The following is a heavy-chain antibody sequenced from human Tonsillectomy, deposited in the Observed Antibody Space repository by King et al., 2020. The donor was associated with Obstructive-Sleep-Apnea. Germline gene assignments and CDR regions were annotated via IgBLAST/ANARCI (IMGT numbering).Heavy chain of an antibody. J-gene: IGHJ4*02. Sequence: VQLQESGPGLVKPSETLSLTCTVSGDSISSNSYYWGWIRQPPGKGLEWIGNIYYSGSTYYNPSLKSRVTISVDTSKNQFSLKVRSVTAADTAVYYCARDWVGAVKFDYWGLGTLVTVSS. CDR1: GDSISSNSYY. CDR2: IYYSGST. CDR3: ARDWVGAVKFDY. V-gene: IGHV4-39*07. D-gene: IGHD1-26*01.